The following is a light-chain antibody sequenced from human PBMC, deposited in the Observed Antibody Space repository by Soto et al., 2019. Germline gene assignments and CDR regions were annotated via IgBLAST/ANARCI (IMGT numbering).Light chain of an antibody. CDR1: HRVSSSY. Sequence: EIVLTHSPATLSFPPVQLATLSFRSIHRVSSSYLAWYQQKPGQAPRLLIYGASSRATGIPDRFSGTGSETDFTLTISRLEPEDFAVYYCQQYDNSPITFGQGTRLEIK. CDR2: GAS. J-gene: IGKJ5*01. CDR3: QQYDNSPIT. V-gene: IGKV3-20*01.